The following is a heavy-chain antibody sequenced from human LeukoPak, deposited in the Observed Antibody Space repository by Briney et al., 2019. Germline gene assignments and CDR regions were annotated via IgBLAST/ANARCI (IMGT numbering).Heavy chain of an antibody. D-gene: IGHD3-9*01. CDR1: GYTFTTYY. CDR3: ARGSRPVYNLLTGKRYFDY. Sequence: ASVKVSCKASGYTFTTYYVHWVRQAPGQGLEWMGIINPSGGSTTYAQKFRGRLTMTRDMSTSTVYMELSSLRSEDTAVYYCARGSRPVYNLLTGKRYFDYWGQGTLLTVSS. CDR2: INPSGGST. J-gene: IGHJ4*02. V-gene: IGHV1-46*01.